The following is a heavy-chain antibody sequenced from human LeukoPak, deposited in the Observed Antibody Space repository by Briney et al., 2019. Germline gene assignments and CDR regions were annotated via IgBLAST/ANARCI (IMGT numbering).Heavy chain of an antibody. Sequence: SDTLSLTCTVSGGPISNYYWSWIRQPPGKGLEWIGYIYYSGNTNYNPSLKSRVTISVDTSKNQFSLNLSSVTAADTAVYYCARTVHYSSGWSPTYYFDYWGQGTLVTVSS. V-gene: IGHV4-59*07. CDR1: GGPISNYY. D-gene: IGHD6-19*01. CDR3: ARTVHYSSGWSPTYYFDY. CDR2: IYYSGNT. J-gene: IGHJ4*02.